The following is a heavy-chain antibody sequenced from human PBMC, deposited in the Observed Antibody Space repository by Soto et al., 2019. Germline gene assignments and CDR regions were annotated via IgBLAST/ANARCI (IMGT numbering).Heavy chain of an antibody. J-gene: IGHJ6*02. CDR2: INPNSGGT. CDR3: ASPNPHYYDFWSGYYTDYYYYGMDV. D-gene: IGHD3-3*01. CDR1: GYTFTGYY. V-gene: IGHV1-2*02. Sequence: ASVKVSCKASGYTFTGYYMHWVRQAPGQGLEWMGWINPNSGGTNYAQKFQGRVTMTRDTSISTAYMELSRLRSDDTAVYYCASPNPHYYDFWSGYYTDYYYYGMDVWGQGTTVTVS.